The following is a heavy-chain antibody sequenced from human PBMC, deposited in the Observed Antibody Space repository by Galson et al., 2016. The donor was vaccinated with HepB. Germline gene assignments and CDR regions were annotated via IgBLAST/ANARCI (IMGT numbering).Heavy chain of an antibody. D-gene: IGHD3-22*01. V-gene: IGHV3-30*03. CDR1: GYLFSAHG. Sequence: SLRLSCAVSGYLFSAHGMHWVRQAPGKGQEWVAIISFDGKRKNYVDYVKGRFTISRDNSKNTLYLAMNSLRAEDTAVYYCARKFGNSGYADYWGQGTLVTVSS. CDR2: ISFDGKRK. CDR3: ARKFGNSGYADY. J-gene: IGHJ4*01.